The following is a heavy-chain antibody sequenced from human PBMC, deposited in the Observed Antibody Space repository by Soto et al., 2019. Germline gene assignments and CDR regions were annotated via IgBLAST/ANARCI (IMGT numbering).Heavy chain of an antibody. Sequence: SVKVSCKASGGTFSSYAISWVRQAPGQGLEWMGGIIPIFGTANYAQKFQGRVTITADESTSTAYMELSSLRSEDTAVYYCARDYRITGTHFDYWGQGTLVTRLL. V-gene: IGHV1-69*13. CDR1: GGTFSSYA. D-gene: IGHD1-7*01. J-gene: IGHJ4*02. CDR3: ARDYRITGTHFDY. CDR2: IIPIFGTA.